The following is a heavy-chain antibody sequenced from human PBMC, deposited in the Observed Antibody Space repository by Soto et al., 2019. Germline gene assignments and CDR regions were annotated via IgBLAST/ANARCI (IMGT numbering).Heavy chain of an antibody. CDR3: AKDEGRYTYGLRDC. CDR1: VFTFSNYV. Sequence: GGSLRLSCAASVFTFSNYVMHGVRQAPGKGLEWVAVIWYDGSYKYYADSVKGRFTISRDNSRTTLHLQMNSLRAEDTAVYYCAKDEGRYTYGLRDCWGQGTLVTVSS. CDR2: IWYDGSYK. J-gene: IGHJ4*02. D-gene: IGHD5-18*01. V-gene: IGHV3-33*06.